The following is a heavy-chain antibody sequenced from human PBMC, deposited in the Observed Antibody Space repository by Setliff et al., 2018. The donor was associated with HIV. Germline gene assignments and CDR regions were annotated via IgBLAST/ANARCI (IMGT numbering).Heavy chain of an antibody. CDR1: GGSISRGSYS. J-gene: IGHJ4*02. Sequence: SDTLSLTCTVSGGSISRGSYSWGWIRQPPGKGLEWISSISSTGITNYNPSLKSRVTISVDQSQNQFSLKLTSVTAADTAVYYCARLRQWLAFFDSWGQGTLVTVSS. D-gene: IGHD6-19*01. CDR3: ARLRQWLAFFDS. CDR2: ISSTGIT. V-gene: IGHV4-39*01.